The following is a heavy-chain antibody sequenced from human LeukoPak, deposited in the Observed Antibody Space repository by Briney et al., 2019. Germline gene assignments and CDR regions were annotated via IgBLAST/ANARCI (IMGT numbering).Heavy chain of an antibody. V-gene: IGHV4-31*03. Sequence: SETLSLTCTVSGGSISSGGYYWSWIRQHPGKGLEWIGYIYYSGSTYYNPSLKSRVTISVDTSKNQFSLKLSSVTAADTAVYYCARQRQWLVSPFDYWGQGTLVTVSS. CDR1: GGSISSGGYY. J-gene: IGHJ4*02. D-gene: IGHD6-19*01. CDR2: IYYSGST. CDR3: ARQRQWLVSPFDY.